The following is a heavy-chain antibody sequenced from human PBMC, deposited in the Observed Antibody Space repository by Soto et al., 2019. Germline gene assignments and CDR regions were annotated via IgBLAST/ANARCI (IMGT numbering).Heavy chain of an antibody. J-gene: IGHJ4*02. CDR3: VRAHMVRGVPDY. Sequence: ASVKVSCKASGYTFTSYDINWVRQATGQGLEWMGWMNPNSGNTGYAQKFQGRVTMTRNTSISTAYMELSSLRSEDTAVYYCVRAHMVRGVPDYWGQGTLVTVSS. CDR1: GYTFTSYD. D-gene: IGHD3-10*01. V-gene: IGHV1-8*01. CDR2: MNPNSGNT.